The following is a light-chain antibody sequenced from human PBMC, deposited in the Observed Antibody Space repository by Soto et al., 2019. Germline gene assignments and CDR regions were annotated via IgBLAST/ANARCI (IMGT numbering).Light chain of an antibody. J-gene: IGKJ1*01. CDR3: QQYSNWTPT. V-gene: IGKV3-15*01. CDR2: AAS. Sequence: EFVLTQSPVTLSLSPGERATLSCRASQSVSSNLAWYQQTPGQAPRXXIYAASTRDTGISTRFSGSGSGTEFTLTISSLQSEDVAVYSCQQYSNWTPTFGQGTKVDIK. CDR1: QSVSSN.